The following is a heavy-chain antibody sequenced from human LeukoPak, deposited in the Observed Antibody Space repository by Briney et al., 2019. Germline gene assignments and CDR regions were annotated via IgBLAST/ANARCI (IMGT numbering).Heavy chain of an antibody. V-gene: IGHV4-39*01. Sequence: SETLSLTCTVSGGSLLDSTYYWAWIRQPPGKGLEWFATIFYSGNTHYNPSRKSRVTMSVDTLKDQFPLNWRSVTVADTAVYYCARQSSCYYYGWFDPWGQGTLVSVPS. CDR3: ARQSSCYYYGWFDP. D-gene: IGHD2-15*01. CDR1: GGSLLDSTYY. J-gene: IGHJ5*02. CDR2: IFYSGNT.